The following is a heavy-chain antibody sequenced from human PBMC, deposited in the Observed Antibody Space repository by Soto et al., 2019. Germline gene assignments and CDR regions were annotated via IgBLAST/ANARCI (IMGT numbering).Heavy chain of an antibody. CDR3: ARDRAIMVYAIPFDC. Sequence: GGSLRLSCVASGFNFSNYSMNWVRQAPGKGLEWVSCISSSSSYKCYADSVKGRFTISRDNAENSLYLQMNSLRAEDTAVYFCARDRAIMVYAIPFDCWGQGTL. CDR2: ISSSSSYK. CDR1: GFNFSNYS. D-gene: IGHD2-8*01. J-gene: IGHJ4*02. V-gene: IGHV3-21*01.